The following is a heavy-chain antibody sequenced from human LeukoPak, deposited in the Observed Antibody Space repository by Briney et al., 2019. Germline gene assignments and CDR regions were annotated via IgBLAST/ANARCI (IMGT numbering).Heavy chain of an antibody. CDR2: IYPGDSDT. J-gene: IGHJ3*02. CDR3: AGRCYDSSGYLVVGALDI. V-gene: IGHV5-51*01. Sequence: ESLNISCKGSGYSFTSYWIGWVRQIPGKGMEWIGIIYPGDSDTRYSPSFQGQVTISADKSISTAYLQWRSLQAPDTATYYCAGRCYDSSGYLVVGALDIWGQGTMVAVSS. D-gene: IGHD3-22*01. CDR1: GYSFTSYW.